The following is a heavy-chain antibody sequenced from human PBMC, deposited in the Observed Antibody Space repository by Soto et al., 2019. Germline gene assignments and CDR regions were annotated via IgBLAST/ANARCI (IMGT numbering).Heavy chain of an antibody. V-gene: IGHV3-48*02. CDR2: ISSSSSTI. Sequence: GSLRLSCAASGFTFSSYSMNWVRQAPGKGLEWVSYISSSSSTIYYADSVKGRFTISRDNAKNSLYLQMNSLRDEDTAVYYCARGVAAAGYYYYYGMDVWGQGTTVTVSS. CDR1: GFTFSSYS. CDR3: ARGVAAAGYYYYYGMDV. J-gene: IGHJ6*02. D-gene: IGHD6-13*01.